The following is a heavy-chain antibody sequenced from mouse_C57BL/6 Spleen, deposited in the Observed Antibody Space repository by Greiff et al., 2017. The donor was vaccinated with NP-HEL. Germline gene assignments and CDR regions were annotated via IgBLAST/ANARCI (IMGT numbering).Heavy chain of an antibody. CDR2: IWSGGST. V-gene: IGHV2-2*01. J-gene: IGHJ4*01. Sequence: VKLVESGPGLVQPSQSLSITCTVSGFSLTSYGVHWVRQSPGKGLEWLGVIWSGGSTDYNAAFISRLSISKDNSKSQVFFKMNSLQADDTAIYYCARDYDYDEGDAMDYWGQGTSVTVSS. CDR1: GFSLTSYG. CDR3: ARDYDYDEGDAMDY. D-gene: IGHD2-4*01.